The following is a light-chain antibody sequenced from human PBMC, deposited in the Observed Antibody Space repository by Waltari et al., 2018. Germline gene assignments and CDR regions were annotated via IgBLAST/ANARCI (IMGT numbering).Light chain of an antibody. CDR1: QTVRTY. CDR2: DAS. CDR3: QQRSNWSYT. J-gene: IGKJ2*01. V-gene: IGKV3-11*01. Sequence: EIVLTQSPATLSLSPGGRATLSCRASQTVRTYLAWYQQKPGQAPRLLIFDASSRATGIPAKFSGSGSGTDFTLTVSNLEPEDFAIYYCQQRSNWSYTFGQGTRVEIK.